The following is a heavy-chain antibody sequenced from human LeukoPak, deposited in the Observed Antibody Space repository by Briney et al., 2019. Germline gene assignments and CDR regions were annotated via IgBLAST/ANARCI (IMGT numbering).Heavy chain of an antibody. CDR2: TYYRSKWYN. J-gene: IGHJ4*02. V-gene: IGHV6-1*01. CDR1: GDSVPSNSAA. D-gene: IGHD3-10*01. Sequence: SQTLSLTCAISGDSVPSNSAAWNWIRQSPSRGLEWLGRTYYRSKWYNDYAVSVKSRITINPDTSKNQFSLKLSSVTAADTAVYYCARGSTYYYGSGSYYYNYWGQGTLVTVSS. CDR3: ARGSTYYYGSGSYYYNY.